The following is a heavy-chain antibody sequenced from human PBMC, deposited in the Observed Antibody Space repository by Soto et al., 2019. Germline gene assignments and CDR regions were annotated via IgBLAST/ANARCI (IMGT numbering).Heavy chain of an antibody. Sequence: SETLSLTCAVYGGSFSGYYWSWIRQPPGKGLEWIGETNHSGSTNYNPSLKSRVTITVDTSKNQLSLSLSSVTASDTAVYYCARVSTVTKLDYWGHGMLVTVSS. CDR1: GGSFSGYY. V-gene: IGHV4-34*01. D-gene: IGHD4-17*01. J-gene: IGHJ4*01. CDR2: TNHSGST. CDR3: ARVSTVTKLDY.